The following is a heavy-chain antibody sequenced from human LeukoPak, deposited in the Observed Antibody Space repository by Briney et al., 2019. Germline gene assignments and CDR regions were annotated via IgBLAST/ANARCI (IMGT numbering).Heavy chain of an antibody. CDR3: ASSQLLWFGELLSRGHYYGMDV. V-gene: IGHV4-59*01. J-gene: IGHJ6*02. Sequence: SETLSLTCTVSGGSISSYYWSWIRQPPGKGLEWIGYIYYSGSTNYNPSLKSRVTISVDTSKNQFSLKLSSVTAADTAVYYCASSQLLWFGELLSRGHYYGMDVWGQGTTVTVSS. D-gene: IGHD3-10*01. CDR1: GGSISSYY. CDR2: IYYSGST.